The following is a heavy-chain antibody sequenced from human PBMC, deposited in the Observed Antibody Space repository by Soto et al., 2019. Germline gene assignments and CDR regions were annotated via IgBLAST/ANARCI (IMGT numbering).Heavy chain of an antibody. D-gene: IGHD6-13*01. CDR1: GFAFTRSA. Sequence: SVKVSCKASGFAFTRSAVQWVRQARGQRLEWIGWIVVGSGDTNSAQKFQERVTITRDMSTSIAYIELSSLRSEDTAVYYCAATIIAAVGTGHYYGMDVWGQGTTVNVSS. CDR2: IVVGSGDT. V-gene: IGHV1-58*01. J-gene: IGHJ6*02. CDR3: AATIIAAVGTGHYYGMDV.